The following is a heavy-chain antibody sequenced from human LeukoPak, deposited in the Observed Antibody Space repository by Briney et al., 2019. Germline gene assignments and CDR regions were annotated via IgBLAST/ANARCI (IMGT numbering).Heavy chain of an antibody. D-gene: IGHD3-10*01. J-gene: IGHJ5*02. CDR3: ARRGSGSHSWFDP. Sequence: SETLSLTCTVSGGSVSSGNYYWSWLRQSPGKGLEWIGYFYYSGSTNYNPSLKSRVTISVDMSKNQSSLKVSSVTAADTAVYYCARRGSGSHSWFDPWGQGTLVIVSS. CDR2: FYYSGST. CDR1: GGSVSSGNYY. V-gene: IGHV4-61*01.